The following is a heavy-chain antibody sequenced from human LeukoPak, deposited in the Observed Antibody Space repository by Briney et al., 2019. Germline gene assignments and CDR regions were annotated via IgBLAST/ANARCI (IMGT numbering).Heavy chain of an antibody. CDR1: GFTFSSYW. D-gene: IGHD3-16*01. V-gene: IGHV3-74*01. CDR3: ARGGVGWAYFDY. CDR2: INSDGSTT. J-gene: IGHJ4*02. Sequence: GGSLRLSCAASGFTFSSYWMHWVRQAPGKGLVWVSRINSDGSTTTYAASVKGRFTISRDNAKTTLYLQMNSLRAEDTAVYYCARGGVGWAYFDYWGQGTLVTVSS.